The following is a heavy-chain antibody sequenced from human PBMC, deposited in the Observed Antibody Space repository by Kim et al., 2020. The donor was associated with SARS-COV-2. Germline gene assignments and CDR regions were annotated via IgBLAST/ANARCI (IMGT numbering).Heavy chain of an antibody. CDR1: GFIFNNYG. V-gene: IGHV3-23*01. CDR3: VKCAPPVLTGLCHFDY. J-gene: IGHJ4*01. CDR2: ITGDGTIT. Sequence: GGSLRLSCAASGFIFNNYGMSWIRQAPGKGLEWVSAITGDGTITSYADSVKGRFTISRDNFKNTLLLQMNSLRGDDTAVYYCVKCAPPVLTGLCHFDYWG. D-gene: IGHD3-9*01.